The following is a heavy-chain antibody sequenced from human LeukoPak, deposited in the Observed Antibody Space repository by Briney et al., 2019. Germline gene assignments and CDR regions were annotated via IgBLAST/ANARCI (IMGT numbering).Heavy chain of an antibody. CDR1: GGSISSYY. CDR2: IYTSGIT. CDR3: ARDGAVGAVSFDY. V-gene: IGHV4-4*07. D-gene: IGHD1-26*01. Sequence: SETLSLTCTVSGGSISSYYWSWIRQPPGKGLGWIGRIYTSGITNYNPSLKSRVTISVDTSKNQFSLRLSSVTAADTAVYYCARDGAVGAVSFDYWGQGTLVTVSS. J-gene: IGHJ4*02.